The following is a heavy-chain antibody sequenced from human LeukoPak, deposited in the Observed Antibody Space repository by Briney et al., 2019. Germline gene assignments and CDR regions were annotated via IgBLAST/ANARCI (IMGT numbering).Heavy chain of an antibody. V-gene: IGHV3-53*01. Sequence: PGGSLRLSCAVSGFTVSSNYMSWVRQAPGKGLEWVSVIYSGDRTNYADSVKGRFTISRDNSKNTLYLQMNSLRVEDMAVYYCASGSTSSGYRLAYWGQGTLVTVSS. CDR3: ASGSTSSGYRLAY. CDR1: GFTVSSNY. J-gene: IGHJ4*02. D-gene: IGHD3-22*01. CDR2: IYSGDRT.